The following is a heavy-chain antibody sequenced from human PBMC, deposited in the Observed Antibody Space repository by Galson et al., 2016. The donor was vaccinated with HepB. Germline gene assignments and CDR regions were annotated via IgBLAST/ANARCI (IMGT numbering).Heavy chain of an antibody. CDR3: ARDITMVRGVINGWYFDL. CDR2: IIPIFGTA. D-gene: IGHD3-10*01. Sequence: SVNVSCKASGGTFSSYAISWVRQAPGQGLEWMGGIIPIFGTANYAQKFQGRVTITADKSTSTAYMELSSLRSEDTAVYYCARDITMVRGVINGWYFDLWGRGTLVTVSS. V-gene: IGHV1-69*06. CDR1: GGTFSSYA. J-gene: IGHJ2*01.